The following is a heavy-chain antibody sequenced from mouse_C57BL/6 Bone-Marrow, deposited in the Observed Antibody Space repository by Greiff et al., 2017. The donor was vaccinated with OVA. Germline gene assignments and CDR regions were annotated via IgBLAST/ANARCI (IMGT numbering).Heavy chain of an antibody. CDR2: ISSGGSYT. J-gene: IGHJ2*01. CDR3: ASGGY. V-gene: IGHV5-6*01. Sequence: EVKLQESGGDLVKPGGSLKLSCAASGFTFSSYGMSWVRQTPDKRLEWVATISSGGSYTYYPDSVKGRFTISRDNAKNTLYLQMSSLKSEDTAMYYCASGGYWGQGTTLTVSS. CDR1: GFTFSSYG.